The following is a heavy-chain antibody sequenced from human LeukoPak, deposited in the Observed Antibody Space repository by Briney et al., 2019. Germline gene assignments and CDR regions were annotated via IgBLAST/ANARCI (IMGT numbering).Heavy chain of an antibody. J-gene: IGHJ4*02. CDR3: AGQISENKDY. Sequence: PSETLSLTCTVSGVSISGFYWIWIRQSPGRGLEWMGSIFYRGSFSYGGTTFYNPSLQSRVTISVDTSKNAFSLRLRSVTAADTAVYYCAGQISENKDYWGQGTLVTVSS. D-gene: IGHD1/OR15-1a*01. V-gene: IGHV4-59*05. CDR2: IFYRGSFSYGGTT. CDR1: GVSISGFY.